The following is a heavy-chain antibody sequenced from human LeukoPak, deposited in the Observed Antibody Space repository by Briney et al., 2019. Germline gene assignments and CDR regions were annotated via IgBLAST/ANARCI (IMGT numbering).Heavy chain of an antibody. Sequence: PGGSLRLSCAASGFTFSSYTMNWVRQAPGKGLEWISSNTRSSNYIYYADSMKGRFTISRDNAKKSLYLQMNSLRAEDTAVYYCARALYDGSGYYSHFDYWGQGTLVTVSS. J-gene: IGHJ4*02. CDR2: NTRSSNYI. V-gene: IGHV3-21*01. CDR3: ARALYDGSGYYSHFDY. CDR1: GFTFSSYT. D-gene: IGHD3-22*01.